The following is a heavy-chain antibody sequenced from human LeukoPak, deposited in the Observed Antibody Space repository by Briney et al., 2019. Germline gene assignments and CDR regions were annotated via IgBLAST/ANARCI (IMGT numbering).Heavy chain of an antibody. Sequence: PSEPLSLTCTVSGGSVRSGDYYWCWIRQHPGKGLEWIGYIHESGSTYYNPSLKSRSTISVDTSKNLFSLTLKSVTAADTAVYYCSRDRITGGGEHGMDVWGQGTTVTVSS. V-gene: IGHV4-31*03. CDR3: SRDRITGGGEHGMDV. CDR2: IHESGST. CDR1: GGSVRSGDYY. J-gene: IGHJ6*02. D-gene: IGHD3-10*01.